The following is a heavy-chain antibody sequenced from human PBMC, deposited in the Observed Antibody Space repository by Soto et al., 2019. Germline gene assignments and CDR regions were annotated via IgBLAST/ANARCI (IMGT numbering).Heavy chain of an antibody. CDR3: ARGWLVYCSGGSCYSPYYYYYGMDV. D-gene: IGHD2-15*01. Sequence: SETLSLTCAVYGGSFSGYYWSWIRQPPGKGLEWIGEINHSGSTNYNPSLKSRVTISVDTSKNQFSRKLSSVTAADTAVYYCARGWLVYCSGGSCYSPYYYYYGMDVWGQGTTVTVSS. CDR1: GGSFSGYY. CDR2: INHSGST. J-gene: IGHJ6*02. V-gene: IGHV4-34*01.